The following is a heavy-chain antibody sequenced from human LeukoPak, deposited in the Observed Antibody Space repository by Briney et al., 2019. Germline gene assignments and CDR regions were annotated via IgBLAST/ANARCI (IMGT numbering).Heavy chain of an antibody. Sequence: PGGSLRLSCAASGFTVSSNYMSWVRQAPGKGLEWVANIKQDGSEKYYVDSVKGRFTISRDNAKNSLYLQMNSLRAEDTAVYYCARLASLLYYDFWSDPYYFDYWGQGTLVTVSS. CDR3: ARLASLLYYDFWSDPYYFDY. J-gene: IGHJ4*02. D-gene: IGHD3-3*01. CDR2: IKQDGSEK. V-gene: IGHV3-7*01. CDR1: GFTVSSNY.